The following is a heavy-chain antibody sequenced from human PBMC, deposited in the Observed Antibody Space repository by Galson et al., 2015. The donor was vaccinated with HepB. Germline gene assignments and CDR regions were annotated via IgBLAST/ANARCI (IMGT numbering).Heavy chain of an antibody. Sequence: SLRLSCAASGFTFSSYAMSWVRQAPGKGLEWVSAISGSGGSTYYADSVKGRFTISRDNSKNTLYLQMNSLRAEDTAVYYCAKVHPTSVVVHPYFQHWGQGTLVTVSS. CDR3: AKVHPTSVVVHPYFQH. D-gene: IGHD2-2*01. CDR2: ISGSGGST. CDR1: GFTFSSYA. V-gene: IGHV3-23*01. J-gene: IGHJ1*01.